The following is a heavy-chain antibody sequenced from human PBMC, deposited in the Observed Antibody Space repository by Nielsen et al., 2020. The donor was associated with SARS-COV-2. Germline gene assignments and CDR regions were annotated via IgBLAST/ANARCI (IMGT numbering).Heavy chain of an antibody. CDR3: ASDSNSYNYYYYYGMDV. J-gene: IGHJ6*02. CDR2: ISHDGNTL. Sequence: GGSLRLSCAASGFTFSSFALHWVRQAPGKGLEWVAIISHDGNTLYNAGSVKGRFTISRDNSKNTLNLQMNSLRAEDTAVYYCASDSNSYNYYYYYGMDVWGQGTTVTVSS. V-gene: IGHV3-30*04. CDR1: GFTFSSFA. D-gene: IGHD2-2*01.